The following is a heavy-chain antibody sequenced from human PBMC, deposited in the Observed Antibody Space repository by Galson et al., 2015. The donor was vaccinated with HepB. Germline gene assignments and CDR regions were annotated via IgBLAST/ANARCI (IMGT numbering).Heavy chain of an antibody. CDR2: ISAYNGNT. J-gene: IGHJ5*01. D-gene: IGHD5/OR15-5a*01. Sequence: SVKVSCKAPGYTFSNYGISWVRQAPGQGLEWMGWISAYNGNTNYAQKFQGRVTMATDTSTYTAYMELRSLTSDDTAMYYCARAFGSTSWIDSWGQGSLVTVSS. V-gene: IGHV1-18*01. CDR3: ARAFGSTSWIDS. CDR1: GYTFSNYG.